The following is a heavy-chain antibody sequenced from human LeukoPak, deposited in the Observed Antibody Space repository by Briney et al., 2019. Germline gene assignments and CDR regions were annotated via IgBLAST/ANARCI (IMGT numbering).Heavy chain of an antibody. D-gene: IGHD6-19*01. V-gene: IGHV3-74*01. J-gene: IGHJ4*02. CDR2: INSDGSST. CDR3: ARGSSGWEPVDY. Sequence: GGSLSLSCAASGFTFSSYWMHWVRQAPGKGLVWVSRINSDGSSTSYADSVKGRFTISRDNAKNTLYLQMNSLRAEDTAVYYCARGSSGWEPVDYWGQGTLVTVSS. CDR1: GFTFSSYW.